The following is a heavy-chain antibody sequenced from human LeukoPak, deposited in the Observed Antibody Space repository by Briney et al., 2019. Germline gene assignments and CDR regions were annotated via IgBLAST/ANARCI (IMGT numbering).Heavy chain of an antibody. J-gene: IGHJ2*01. CDR3: AKVEGSMLRRNWYFDL. CDR2: ISGSAGST. CDR1: GLTFSSSA. V-gene: IGHV3-23*01. D-gene: IGHD2-8*01. Sequence: GGSLRLSCAASGLTFSSSAMSWVRQAPGKGLEWVAVISGSAGSTYYADSVKGRFTIPRDNSKNTLFLRMNSLRAEDTAVYYCAKVEGSMLRRNWYFDLWGRGTVVIVSS.